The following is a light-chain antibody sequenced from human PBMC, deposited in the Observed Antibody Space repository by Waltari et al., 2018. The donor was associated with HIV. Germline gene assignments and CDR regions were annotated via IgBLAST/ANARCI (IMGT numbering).Light chain of an antibody. Sequence: QSALTQPASVSGSPGQSITLSCTETSSGVENSNLVWYQHFRGKAPKLLIYEVTKRPSGISSRFSGSKSGNTASLTIFDLQAEDEATYYCCSYGSSATFVVFGGGTRVTV. CDR2: EVT. V-gene: IGLV2-23*02. J-gene: IGLJ2*01. CDR1: SSGVENSNL. CDR3: CSYGSSATFVV.